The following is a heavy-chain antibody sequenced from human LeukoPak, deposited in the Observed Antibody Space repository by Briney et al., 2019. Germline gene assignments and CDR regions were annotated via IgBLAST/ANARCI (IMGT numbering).Heavy chain of an antibody. J-gene: IGHJ4*02. CDR2: ISAYNGNT. CDR1: GYTFTGYY. Sequence: ASVKVSFKASGYTFTGYYMHWVRQAPGQGLEWMGWISAYNGNTNYAQKLQGRVTMTTDTSTSTAYMELRSLRSDDTAVYYCARDRGYDYVWGSYRYEPYYFDYWGQGTLVTVSS. V-gene: IGHV1-18*04. CDR3: ARDRGYDYVWGSYRYEPYYFDY. D-gene: IGHD3-16*02.